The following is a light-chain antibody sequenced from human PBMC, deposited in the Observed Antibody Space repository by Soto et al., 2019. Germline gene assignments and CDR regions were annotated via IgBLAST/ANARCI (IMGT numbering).Light chain of an antibody. CDR1: SSDVGGYNY. Sequence: QSALTQPPSASGSPGQSVTISCTGTSSDVGGYNYVSWYQQHPGKAPKLMIYEVSKRPSGVPDRFSGSKSGNTASRTVSGLQPEDEADYYCSSYAGSNKSVFGTGTKVTVL. J-gene: IGLJ1*01. CDR3: SSYAGSNKSV. CDR2: EVS. V-gene: IGLV2-8*01.